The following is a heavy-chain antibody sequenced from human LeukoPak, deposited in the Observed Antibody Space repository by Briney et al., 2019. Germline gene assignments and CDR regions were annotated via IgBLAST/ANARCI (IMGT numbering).Heavy chain of an antibody. CDR3: ARVGYDSSGHDAFDI. CDR2: IIPILGIA. Sequence: RASVKVSCKASGGTFSSYAISWVRQAPGQGLEWMGRIIPILGIANYAQKFQGRVTITADKSTSTAYMELSSLRSEDTAVYYCARVGYDSSGHDAFDIWGQGTMVTVSS. V-gene: IGHV1-69*04. D-gene: IGHD3-22*01. J-gene: IGHJ3*02. CDR1: GGTFSSYA.